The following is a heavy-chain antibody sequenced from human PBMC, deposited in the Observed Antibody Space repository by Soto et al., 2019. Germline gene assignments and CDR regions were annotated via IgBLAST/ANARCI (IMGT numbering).Heavy chain of an antibody. Sequence: PWETLSLTCTVSSGSISSSSYYWGWIRQPPGKGLEWIGSIYYSGSTYYNPSLKSRVTISVDTSKNQFSLKLSSVTAADTAVYYCARGDSGYENFDYWGQGTLVTVSS. V-gene: IGHV4-39*01. D-gene: IGHD5-12*01. CDR1: SGSISSSSYY. CDR3: ARGDSGYENFDY. CDR2: IYYSGST. J-gene: IGHJ4*02.